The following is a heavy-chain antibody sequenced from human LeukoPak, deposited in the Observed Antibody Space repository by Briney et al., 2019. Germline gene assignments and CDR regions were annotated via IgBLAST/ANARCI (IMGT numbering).Heavy chain of an antibody. J-gene: IGHJ3*02. D-gene: IGHD4-23*01. V-gene: IGHV1-69*13. CDR3: ASLDYGGNSSTSAFDI. CDR1: GGTFSSYA. CDR2: IIPIFGTA. Sequence: SVKVSCKASGGTFSSYAISWVRQAPGQGLEWMGGIIPIFGTANYAQKFQGRVTITADESTSPAYMELSSLRSEDTAVYYCASLDYGGNSSTSAFDIWGQGTMVTVSS.